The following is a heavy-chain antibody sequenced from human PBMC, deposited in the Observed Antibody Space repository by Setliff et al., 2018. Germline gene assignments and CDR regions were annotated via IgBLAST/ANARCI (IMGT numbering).Heavy chain of an antibody. CDR1: GASISSGSHY. D-gene: IGHD2-15*01. J-gene: IGHJ5*01. V-gene: IGHV4-61*09. CDR3: VRDRYGRNSDGSGVYNWFDS. CDR2: VYGTGST. Sequence: SETLSLTCNVSGASISSGSHYWSWIRQSAGERPTWIGHVYGTGSTNYNPSFESRVSISVDKSNNQFSLKMTSVTAADTAMYYCVRDRYGRNSDGSGVYNWFDSWGQGILVTVSS.